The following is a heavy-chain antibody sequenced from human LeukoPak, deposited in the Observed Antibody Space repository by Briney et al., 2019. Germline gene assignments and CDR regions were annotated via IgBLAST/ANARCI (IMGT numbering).Heavy chain of an antibody. D-gene: IGHD3-10*01. V-gene: IGHV3-30*18. J-gene: IGHJ4*02. CDR2: ISYDGSNK. CDR1: GFTVSSNY. CDR3: AKDNGNYYGSGSSFDY. Sequence: GGSLRLSCGASGFTVSSNYMSWVRQAPGKGLEWVAVISYDGSNKYYADSVKGRFTISRDNSKNTLYLQMNSLRAEDTAVYYCAKDNGNYYGSGSSFDYWGQGTLVTVSS.